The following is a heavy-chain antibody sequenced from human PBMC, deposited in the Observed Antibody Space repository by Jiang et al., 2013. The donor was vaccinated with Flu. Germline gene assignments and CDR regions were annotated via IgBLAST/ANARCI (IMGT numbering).Heavy chain of an antibody. Sequence: VESGGGVVQPGRSLRLSCAASGFTFSSYAMHWVRQAPGKGLEWVAVISYDGSNKYYADSVKGRFTISRDNSKNTLYLQMNSLRAEDTAVYYCARDWTTVTTYDYWGQGTLVTVSS. V-gene: IGHV3-30*04. CDR2: ISYDGSNK. CDR3: ARDWTTVTTYDY. J-gene: IGHJ4*02. CDR1: GFTFSSYA. D-gene: IGHD4-17*01.